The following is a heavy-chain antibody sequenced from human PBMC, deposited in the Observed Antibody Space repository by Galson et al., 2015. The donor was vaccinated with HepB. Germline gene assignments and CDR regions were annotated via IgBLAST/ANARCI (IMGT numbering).Heavy chain of an antibody. J-gene: IGHJ3*01. D-gene: IGHD3-3*01. CDR1: GASITNNNYF. CDR2: IFTIGTT. Sequence: SETLSLTCTVSGASITNNNYFWAWIRQSPGKGLEWIGRIFTIGTTNSNPSLKSRVTMSVDTSRNQFSLKLTSVTAAETAVYYCARSIYGFWSGRGQEGLFDVCGQGTKVTVSS. CDR3: ARSIYGFWSGRGQEGLFDV. V-gene: IGHV4-61*05.